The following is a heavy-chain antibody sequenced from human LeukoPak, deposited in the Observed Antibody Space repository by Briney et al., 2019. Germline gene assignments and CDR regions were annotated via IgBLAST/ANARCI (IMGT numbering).Heavy chain of an antibody. J-gene: IGHJ4*02. CDR2: ISGSGGST. V-gene: IGHV3-23*01. D-gene: IGHD6-6*01. Sequence: GGSLRLSCAASGFTFSSYAVSWVRQAPGKGLEWVSAISGSGGSTYYADSVKGRFTISRDNSKNTLYLQMNSLRAEDTAVYYCAKDSIAARPRLYYFDYWGQGTLVTVSS. CDR1: GFTFSSYA. CDR3: AKDSIAARPRLYYFDY.